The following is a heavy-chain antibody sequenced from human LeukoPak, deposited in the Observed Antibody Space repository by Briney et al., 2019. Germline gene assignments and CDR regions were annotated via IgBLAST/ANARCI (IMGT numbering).Heavy chain of an antibody. Sequence: PGGSLRLSCAASGFTFSDYYMSWVRQAPGKGLEWVANIKQDGSEKYYVDSVKGRFTIARDNAKNSLYLQVNSLRAEDTAVYYCARSPYYYGSGSYYLMANSHEYYFDYWGQGTLVTVSS. CDR2: IKQDGSEK. CDR3: ARSPYYYGSGSYYLMANSHEYYFDY. V-gene: IGHV3-7*01. J-gene: IGHJ4*02. CDR1: GFTFSDYY. D-gene: IGHD3-10*01.